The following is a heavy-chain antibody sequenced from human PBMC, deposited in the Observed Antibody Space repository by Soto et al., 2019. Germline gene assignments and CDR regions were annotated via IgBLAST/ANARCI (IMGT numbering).Heavy chain of an antibody. CDR2: IIPIFGTA. D-gene: IGHD2-2*01. V-gene: IGHV1-69*01. CDR3: ARDKGYCSSTSCYGGYHYGMDV. J-gene: IGHJ6*02. CDR1: GGTFSSYA. Sequence: QVQLVQSGAEVKKPGSSVKVSCKASGGTFSSYAISWVRQAPGQGLEWMGGIIPIFGTANYAQKFQGRVTITADESTSTAYMELSSLRSEDTAVYYCARDKGYCSSTSCYGGYHYGMDVWGQGTTVTVSS.